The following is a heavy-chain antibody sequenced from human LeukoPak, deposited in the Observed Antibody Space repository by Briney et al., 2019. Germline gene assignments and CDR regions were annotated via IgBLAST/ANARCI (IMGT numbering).Heavy chain of an antibody. CDR3: ARGMIGAVLLWFGESGTDYFDY. CDR2: IYYSGST. D-gene: IGHD3-10*01. V-gene: IGHV4-39*07. J-gene: IGHJ4*02. Sequence: NPPESLSLTCTVSGGSISSGSYYWGWVRQPPGKGLEWIGSIYYSGSTYYNPSLKSRVTISVDTSKNQFSLKLSSVTAADTAVYYCARGMIGAVLLWFGESGTDYFDYWGQGTLVTVSS. CDR1: GGSISSGSYY.